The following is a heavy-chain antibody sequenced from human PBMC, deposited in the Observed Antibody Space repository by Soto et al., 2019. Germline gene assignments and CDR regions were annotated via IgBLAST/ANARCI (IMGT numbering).Heavy chain of an antibody. Sequence: GGSLRLSCAASGFTFSSYAMSWVRQAPGKGLGWVSAISGSGGSTYYADSVKGRFTISRDNSKNTLYLQMNSLRAEDTAVYYCATYYYDSSGYLDYWGQGTLVTVSS. V-gene: IGHV3-23*01. CDR2: ISGSGGST. CDR1: GFTFSSYA. D-gene: IGHD3-22*01. CDR3: ATYYYDSSGYLDY. J-gene: IGHJ4*02.